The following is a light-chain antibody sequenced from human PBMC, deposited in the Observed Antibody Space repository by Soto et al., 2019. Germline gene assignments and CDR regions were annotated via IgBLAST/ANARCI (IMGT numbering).Light chain of an antibody. V-gene: IGLV1-44*01. Sequence: SVLTQPPSASGTPGQRVTISCSGSSSNIGSNTVNWYQHLPGTAPKLLIYSNNQRPSGVPDRFSGSKSGTSASLAISGLQSEDEADYYCATWDDSLNGVLFGGGTKLTVL. CDR3: ATWDDSLNGVL. CDR2: SNN. CDR1: SSNIGSNT. J-gene: IGLJ2*01.